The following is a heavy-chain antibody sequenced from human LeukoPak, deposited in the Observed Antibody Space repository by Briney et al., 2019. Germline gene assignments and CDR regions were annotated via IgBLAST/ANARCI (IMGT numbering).Heavy chain of an antibody. J-gene: IGHJ3*02. CDR2: IWYDGSNK. Sequence: GGSLRLSCAASGFTFSSYGMHWVRQAPGKGLEWVAVIWYDGSNKYYADSVKGRFTISRDNSKNTLYLQMNSLRAEDTAVYYCAKDIRIFQQHDAFDIWGQGTMVTVSS. CDR1: GFTFSSYG. V-gene: IGHV3-33*06. CDR3: AKDIRIFQQHDAFDI. D-gene: IGHD6-13*01.